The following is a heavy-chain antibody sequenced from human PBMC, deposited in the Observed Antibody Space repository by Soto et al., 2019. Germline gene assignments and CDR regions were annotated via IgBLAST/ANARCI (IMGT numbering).Heavy chain of an antibody. V-gene: IGHV3-11*01. D-gene: IGHD3-10*01. Sequence: QVQLVESGGTLVKPGGSLRLSCAASGFRFSDYFMNWIRQAPGKRLEWLSYISGSGDTIFYDDSVKGRFTISTDNAKNSLDLQMDSLRADDTAVYYCARRSTMVTDFDYWGQGTMVAVSS. CDR2: ISGSGDTI. CDR3: ARRSTMVTDFDY. J-gene: IGHJ4*02. CDR1: GFRFSDYF.